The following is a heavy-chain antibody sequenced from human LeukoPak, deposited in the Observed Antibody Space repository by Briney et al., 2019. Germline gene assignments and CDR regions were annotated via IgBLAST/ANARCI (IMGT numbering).Heavy chain of an antibody. CDR3: ASGRRLGFDY. Sequence: PAETLSLTCTVSGDSIRSYDGTWIRQPPGKGLEWSGYIYYRGTTNYNPSLKSRVTISVDTSKNQFSLKLSSVTAADTAVYYCASGRRLGFDYWGPGNLVTVSS. CDR2: IYYRGTT. V-gene: IGHV4-59*01. D-gene: IGHD1-26*01. J-gene: IGHJ4*02. CDR1: GDSIRSYD.